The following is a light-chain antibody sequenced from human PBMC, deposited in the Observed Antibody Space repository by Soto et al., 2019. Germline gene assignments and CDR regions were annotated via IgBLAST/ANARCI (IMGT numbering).Light chain of an antibody. CDR1: SSNFGSNY. CDR3: AAWDDSLSAFYV. J-gene: IGLJ1*01. Sequence: QSVLTQPPSASGTPGQRVTISCSGSSSNFGSNYVCWYQQLPGTAPKLLIYRNNQRPSGVPDRFSGSKSGTSASLAISGLRSEDEADYYCAAWDDSLSAFYVFGTGTKVTVL. V-gene: IGLV1-47*01. CDR2: RNN.